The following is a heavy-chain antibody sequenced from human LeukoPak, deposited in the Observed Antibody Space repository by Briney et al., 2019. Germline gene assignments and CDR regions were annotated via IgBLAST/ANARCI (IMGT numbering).Heavy chain of an antibody. Sequence: GGSLRLSCAASGFTFSSYAVSWVRQAPGKGLEWVSLINDSGGNTYYADSVRGRFTVSRDNSKNTLFLQMSSLRAEDTAVYYCAKTSAGIRGGYFDYWGQGTLVTVSS. V-gene: IGHV3-23*01. CDR1: GFTFSSYA. J-gene: IGHJ4*02. CDR3: AKTSAGIRGGYFDY. D-gene: IGHD3-10*01. CDR2: INDSGGNT.